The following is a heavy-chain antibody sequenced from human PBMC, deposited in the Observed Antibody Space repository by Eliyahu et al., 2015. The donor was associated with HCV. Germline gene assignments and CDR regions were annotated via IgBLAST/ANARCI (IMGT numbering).Heavy chain of an antibody. CDR1: GFTFSSYA. Sequence: EVQLLESGGGLVQPGGSLRLSCAASGFTFSSYAMSWVRQAPGKGLEWVSAISGSGGSTYYADSVKGRFTISRDNSKNTLYLQMNSLRAEDTAVYYCAKKPQQQLVPDYYYYGMDVWGQGTTVTVSS. CDR2: ISGSGGST. J-gene: IGHJ6*02. D-gene: IGHD6-13*01. CDR3: AKKPQQQLVPDYYYYGMDV. V-gene: IGHV3-23*01.